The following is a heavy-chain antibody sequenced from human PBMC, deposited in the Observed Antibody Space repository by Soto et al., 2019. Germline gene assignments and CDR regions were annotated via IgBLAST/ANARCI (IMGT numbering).Heavy chain of an antibody. D-gene: IGHD1-1*01. CDR3: ARNHPAGTREGLYMDV. V-gene: IGHV1-2*04. CDR2: INPNSGGT. Sequence: QVQLVQSGAEVKKPGASVKVSCKASGYTFTGYYMHWVRQAPGQGLEWMGWINPNSGGTNYAQKFQGWVTMTRDTSISTAYMELSRLRSDDTAVYYCARNHPAGTREGLYMDVWGKGTTVTVSS. CDR1: GYTFTGYY. J-gene: IGHJ6*03.